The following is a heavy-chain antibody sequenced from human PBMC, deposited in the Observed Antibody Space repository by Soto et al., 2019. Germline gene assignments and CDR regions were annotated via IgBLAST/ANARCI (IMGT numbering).Heavy chain of an antibody. CDR1: GFTFSTFS. CDR2: IGGSGGSI. Sequence: PGGSLRLSCAASGFTFSTFSMNWVRQAPGKGLEWLSYIGGSGGSISYADSVKGRFTISRDNGKNTLYLQMSGLRDEDTAVYYCARDLAWAFDSWGQGXLVTVYS. D-gene: IGHD1-26*01. CDR3: ARDLAWAFDS. V-gene: IGHV3-48*02. J-gene: IGHJ4*02.